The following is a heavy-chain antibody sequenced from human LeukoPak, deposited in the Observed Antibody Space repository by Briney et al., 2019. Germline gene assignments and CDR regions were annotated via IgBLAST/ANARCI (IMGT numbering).Heavy chain of an antibody. Sequence: PSETLSLTCTVSGGSISSYYWSWIRQPPGKGLEWIGYIYYSGSTNYNPSLKSRVTISVDTSKNQFSLKLSSVTAADTAVYYCARETGYSYGYRYFDLWGRGTLVTVSS. CDR2: IYYSGST. CDR1: GGSISSYY. J-gene: IGHJ2*01. V-gene: IGHV4-59*01. D-gene: IGHD5-18*01. CDR3: ARETGYSYGYRYFDL.